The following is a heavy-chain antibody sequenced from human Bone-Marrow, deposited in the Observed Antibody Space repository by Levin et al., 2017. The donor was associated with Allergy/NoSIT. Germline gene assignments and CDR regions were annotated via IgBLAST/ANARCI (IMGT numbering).Heavy chain of an antibody. CDR2: FSPNSGGT. J-gene: IGHJ3*02. Sequence: GESLKISCKASGYSFTGFYLHWIRQAPRQGLEWMGWFSPNSGGTNYAQKFQGRVTMSRDTSISTAYMELSRLRSDDTAVYYCSRRPHYYDSSGYYGSHAFDIWGQGTMVTVSS. CDR1: GYSFTGFY. V-gene: IGHV1-2*02. D-gene: IGHD3-22*01. CDR3: SRRPHYYDSSGYYGSHAFDI.